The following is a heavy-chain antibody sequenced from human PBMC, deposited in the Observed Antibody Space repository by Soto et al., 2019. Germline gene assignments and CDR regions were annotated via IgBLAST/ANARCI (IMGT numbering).Heavy chain of an antibody. D-gene: IGHD3-22*01. CDR1: GGTFNSYT. V-gene: IGHV1-69*08. CDR2: IIATLDLT. CDR3: EKEIGVPSAFDN. J-gene: IGHJ3*02. Sequence: QVQLVQSGPELKKPGSSVRVSCRASGGTFNSYTITWVRQSPGQGLEWLGRIIATLDLTNSAQNFQGRVTITADKSTSTAYMELTSLRSEDTSVYSCEKEIGVPSAFDNWGQGTVVTVSS.